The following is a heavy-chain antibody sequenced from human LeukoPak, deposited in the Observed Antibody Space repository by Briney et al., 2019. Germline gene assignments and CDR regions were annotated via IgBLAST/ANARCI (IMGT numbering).Heavy chain of an antibody. V-gene: IGHV4-59*01. CDR3: ARGEGQAVSAFDY. D-gene: IGHD2-15*01. J-gene: IGHJ4*02. CDR2: IHDSGST. CDR1: GGSICSYY. Sequence: SETLSLTCTVSGGSICSYYWNWIRQPPGKGLEWIGYIHDSGSTNYNPSLESRVTISLDTAKNQFSLRLTSVTAADTAVYYCARGEGQAVSAFDYWGQGTLVTVSS.